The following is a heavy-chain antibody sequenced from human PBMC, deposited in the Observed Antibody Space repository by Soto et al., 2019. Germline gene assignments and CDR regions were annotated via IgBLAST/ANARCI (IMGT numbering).Heavy chain of an antibody. CDR3: ARGTASMYYDFWSGYYGTGPDYGMDV. CDR1: GFTFSSYW. CDR2: INSDGSST. V-gene: IGHV3-74*01. Sequence: PGGSLRLFCAASGFTFSSYWMHWVRQAPGKGLVWVSRINSDGSSTSYADSVKGRFTISRDNAKNTLYLQMNSLRAEDTAVYYCARGTASMYYDFWSGYYGTGPDYGMDVWGQGTTVTV. J-gene: IGHJ6*02. D-gene: IGHD3-3*01.